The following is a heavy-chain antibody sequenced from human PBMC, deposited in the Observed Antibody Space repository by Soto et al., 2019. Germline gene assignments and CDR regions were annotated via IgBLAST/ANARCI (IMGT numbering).Heavy chain of an antibody. V-gene: IGHV5-51*01. J-gene: IGHJ6*02. CDR3: ARGQRGVLVYYYYGMDV. CDR1: GYTFSTYW. CDR2: IYPGDSDT. D-gene: IGHD1-1*01. Sequence: GESLKISCKGSGYTFSTYWIGWVRQMPGKGPEWMGIIYPGDSDTRYSPSFQGQVTISADKSISTAYLQWSSLKASDTAMYYCARGQRGVLVYYYYGMDVWGQGTTVTVS.